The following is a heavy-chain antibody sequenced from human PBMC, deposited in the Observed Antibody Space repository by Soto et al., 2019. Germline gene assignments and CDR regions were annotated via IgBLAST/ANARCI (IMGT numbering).Heavy chain of an antibody. Sequence: PWESRAISGKGSGYSFTIYWISWVRQMAGKGLEWMGIIYPGDSDTRYSPSFQGQVTISADKSISTAYLQWSSLKASDTAMYYCAKATATGGGAFEIYGQGTKVTVSS. V-gene: IGHV5-51*01. CDR1: GYSFTIYW. J-gene: IGHJ3*02. D-gene: IGHD2-8*02. CDR3: AKATATGGGAFEI. CDR2: IYPGDSDT.